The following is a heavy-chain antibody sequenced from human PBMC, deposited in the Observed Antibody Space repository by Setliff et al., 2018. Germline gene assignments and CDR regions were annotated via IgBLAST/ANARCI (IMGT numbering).Heavy chain of an antibody. J-gene: IGHJ4*02. CDR3: AGGRRYDYGWDFDY. Sequence: TLSLTCTVSGYSISSGHYWGWIRQPPGKGLEWIGSISHSGSTYYNPSLRSRVTISLDTSKNQFSPKLTSVTAADTAVYYCAGGRRYDYGWDFDYWGQGTLVTVS. V-gene: IGHV4-38-2*02. CDR1: GYSISSGHY. D-gene: IGHD4-17*01. CDR2: ISHSGST.